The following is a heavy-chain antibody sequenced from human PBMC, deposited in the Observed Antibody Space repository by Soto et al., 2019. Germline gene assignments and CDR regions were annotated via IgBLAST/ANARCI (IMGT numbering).Heavy chain of an antibody. J-gene: IGHJ6*02. V-gene: IGHV1-18*01. CDR1: GYTFTRNG. Sequence: QVQLVQSRAEVKKPGASVKVSCQASGYTFTRNGINWVRQAPGQGLEWMGWISPYNGDTYYAQKFQGRVTMTTDTSTSTAYMELRSLRSDDTAVYYCARIRASLDGMDVWGQGTTVTVSS. CDR3: ARIRASLDGMDV. D-gene: IGHD6-6*01. CDR2: ISPYNGDT.